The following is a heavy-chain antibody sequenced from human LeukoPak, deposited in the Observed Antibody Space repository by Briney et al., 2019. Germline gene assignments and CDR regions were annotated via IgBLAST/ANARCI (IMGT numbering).Heavy chain of an antibody. J-gene: IGHJ3*02. D-gene: IGHD4-17*01. V-gene: IGHV3-53*01. CDR2: IYSGGST. Sequence: GGSLRLSCAASGFTVSSNYMSWVRQAPGKGLEWVSVIYSGGSTYYADSVKGRFTISRDNSKNTLYLQMNSLRAEDTAVYYCARDMLSNGDYVAFDIRGQGTMVTVSS. CDR3: ARDMLSNGDYVAFDI. CDR1: GFTVSSNY.